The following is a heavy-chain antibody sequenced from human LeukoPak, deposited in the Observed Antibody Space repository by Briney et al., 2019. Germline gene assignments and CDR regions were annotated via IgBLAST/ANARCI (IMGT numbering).Heavy chain of an antibody. CDR2: SSHTGSTM. CDR3: XKDRGXXXXXAFDX. CDR1: GVRFSSYS. J-gene: IGHJ3*01. V-gene: IGHV3-48*01. Sequence: PGGSLRLSCAASGVRFSSYSMNWVRQAPGKGLEWVXYSSHTGSTMSXADSVKGRFTISRDISKNTLYLQMNSLRAEDTAVYYXXKDRGXXXXXAFDXWGQGTMVTVSS.